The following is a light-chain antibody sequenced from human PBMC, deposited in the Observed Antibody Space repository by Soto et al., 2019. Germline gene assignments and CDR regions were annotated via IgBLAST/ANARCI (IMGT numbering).Light chain of an antibody. CDR3: QQYGSTPPT. J-gene: IGKJ1*01. V-gene: IGKV3-20*01. Sequence: EIVLTQSPGTLSLSPGERATLSCRASESVSNDHLAWYQRKPGQAPRLLIYGASYRATDIPDRFSGSGSGTDFTVTIARLEAEDFAVYICQQYGSTPPTFGLGTKVEI. CDR1: ESVSNDH. CDR2: GAS.